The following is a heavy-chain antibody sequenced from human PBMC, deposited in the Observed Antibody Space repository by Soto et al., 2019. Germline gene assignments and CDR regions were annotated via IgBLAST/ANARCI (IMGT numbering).Heavy chain of an antibody. CDR2: ISYSGST. V-gene: IGHV4-59*01. D-gene: IGHD3-10*01. CDR1: GASITTYY. CDR3: ARDWDSSGLFDP. J-gene: IGHJ5*02. Sequence: SETLSLTCSVAGASITTYYWSWIRQPPGKGLEWIGSISYSGSTKYNPSLESRVMISLDTSKNQFSLRLTSVTAADTALYYCARDWDSSGLFDPWGQGALVTVSS.